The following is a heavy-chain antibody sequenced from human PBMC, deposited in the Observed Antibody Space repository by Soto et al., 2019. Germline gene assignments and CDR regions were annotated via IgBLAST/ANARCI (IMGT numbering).Heavy chain of an antibody. D-gene: IGHD3-10*01. J-gene: IGHJ4*02. Sequence: SETLSLTCTVSGGSISSYYWSWIRQPPGKGLEWIGYIYYSGSTNYNPSLKSRVTISVDTSKNQFSLKLSSVTAADTAVYYCARLYMVRGVTFDYWGQGTLVTVSS. V-gene: IGHV4-59*08. CDR1: GGSISSYY. CDR3: ARLYMVRGVTFDY. CDR2: IYYSGST.